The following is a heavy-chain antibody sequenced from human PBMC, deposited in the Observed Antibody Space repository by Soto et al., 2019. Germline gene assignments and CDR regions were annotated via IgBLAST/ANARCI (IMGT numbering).Heavy chain of an antibody. CDR3: ARGREFDS. CDR1: GGSLTSGTYS. J-gene: IGHJ4*02. CDR2: IFPSETT. V-gene: IGHV4-30-2*01. Sequence: SETLSLTCAVSGGSLTSGTYSWNWIRQPPGKGLEWIGYIFPSETTYYNPSLKSRVSISIDVSKNQFSLNLRSLTAADTVVYYCARGREFDSWGQRTLVTVSS.